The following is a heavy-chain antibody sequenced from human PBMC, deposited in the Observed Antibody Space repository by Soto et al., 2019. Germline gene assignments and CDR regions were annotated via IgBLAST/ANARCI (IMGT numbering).Heavy chain of an antibody. V-gene: IGHV4-30-2*01. Sequence: SETLSLTCAVSGGSISSGGYSWSWIRQPPGKGLEWIGYMYRSGSTYYNPSLKSRVTISIDRSKNQFSLKLSSVTAADTAVCYCARVPDYWGQGILVTVS. D-gene: IGHD2-2*01. CDR1: GGSISSGGYS. J-gene: IGHJ4*02. CDR2: MYRSGST. CDR3: ARVPDY.